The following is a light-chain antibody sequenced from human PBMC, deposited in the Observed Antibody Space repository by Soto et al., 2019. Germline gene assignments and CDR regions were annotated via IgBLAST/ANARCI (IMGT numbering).Light chain of an antibody. Sequence: EIVLTQSPGTLSLSPGERATLSCRASQSVSSSYLAWYQQKPGQAPRLLIYGASSRATGIPDRFSGSRSGPEFTLTISRLEPEDFAVYYCQQYGSSPPTFGQGTKVDIK. V-gene: IGKV3-20*01. CDR3: QQYGSSPPT. CDR2: GAS. J-gene: IGKJ1*01. CDR1: QSVSSSY.